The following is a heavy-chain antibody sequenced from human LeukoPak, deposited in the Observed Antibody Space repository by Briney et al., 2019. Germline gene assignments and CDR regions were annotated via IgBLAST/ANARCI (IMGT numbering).Heavy chain of an antibody. CDR2: IYYSGST. CDR3: AGGPLYYYDSSGEVLGPGRAFDI. Sequence: WIRQPPGKGLEWTGSIYYSGSTYYNPSLKSRVTISVDTSKNQFSLKLSSVTAADTAVYYCAGGPLYYYDSSGEVLGPGRAFDIWGQGTMVTVSS. D-gene: IGHD3-22*01. J-gene: IGHJ3*02. V-gene: IGHV4-39*07.